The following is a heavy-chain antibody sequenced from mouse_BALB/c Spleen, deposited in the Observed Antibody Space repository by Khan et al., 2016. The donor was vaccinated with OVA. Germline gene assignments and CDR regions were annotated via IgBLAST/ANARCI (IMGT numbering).Heavy chain of an antibody. D-gene: IGHD1-1*01. V-gene: IGHV1-7*01. Sequence: VQLVESGAELAKPGASVKMSCKASGYTFTNYWMHWVKQRPGQGLEWIGYVNPSTGYTEYNQKFKDKATLTADKSSSTAYMQLSSLTSEDYAVYYCVNHGSSSAWCTYGGQGTLVTVSA. J-gene: IGHJ3*01. CDR3: VNHGSSSAWCTY. CDR1: GYTFTNYW. CDR2: VNPSTGYT.